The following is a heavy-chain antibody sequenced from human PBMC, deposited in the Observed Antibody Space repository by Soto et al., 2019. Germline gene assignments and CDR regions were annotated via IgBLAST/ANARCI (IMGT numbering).Heavy chain of an antibody. Sequence: SVKVSCKASGGTFSSYAITWVRQAPGQGLEWMGGIIPIFGTANYAQKFQGRVTITADESTSTAYMELSSLRSEDTAVYYCAREGLVLVPTTVNSDYYYYAMDVWGQGTPVTVSS. CDR1: GGTFSSYA. V-gene: IGHV1-69*13. J-gene: IGHJ6*02. CDR2: IIPIFGTA. D-gene: IGHD2-2*01. CDR3: AREGLVLVPTTVNSDYYYYAMDV.